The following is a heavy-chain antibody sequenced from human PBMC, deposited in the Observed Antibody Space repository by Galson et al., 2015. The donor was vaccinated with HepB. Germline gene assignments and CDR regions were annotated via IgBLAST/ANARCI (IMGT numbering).Heavy chain of an antibody. CDR2: IIPIFGTA. CDR1: GGTFSSYA. CDR3: AGDNSGWYGRAFDI. J-gene: IGHJ3*02. D-gene: IGHD6-19*01. Sequence: SVKVSCKASGGTFSSYAISWVRQAPGQGLEWMGGIIPIFGTANYAQKFQGRVTITADESTSTAYMELSSLRSEDTAVYYCAGDNSGWYGRAFDIWGQGTMVTVSS. V-gene: IGHV1-69*13.